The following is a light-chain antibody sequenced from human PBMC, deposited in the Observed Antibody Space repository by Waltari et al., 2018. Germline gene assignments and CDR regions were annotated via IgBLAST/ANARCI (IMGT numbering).Light chain of an antibody. J-gene: IGLJ6*01. Sequence: VFTQPHSVSGSPGQTVTMSCTRSSGNIDSKYVQWYQQRPGSAPTTVIYKDNQRPSGVPDRFSGSIDSSSNSASLTIAGLKSEDEADYYCQSVDGSYNPMFGSGTKLTVL. CDR1: SGNIDSKY. CDR3: QSVDGSYNPM. V-gene: IGLV6-57*03. CDR2: KDN.